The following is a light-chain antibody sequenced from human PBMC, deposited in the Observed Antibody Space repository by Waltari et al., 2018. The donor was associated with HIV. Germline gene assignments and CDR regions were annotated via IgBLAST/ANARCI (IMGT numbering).Light chain of an antibody. CDR1: SSDGGKYKL. V-gene: IGLV2-23*02. CDR3: CSYAGSSTYI. J-gene: IGLJ1*01. Sequence: QSALTQPASVSGSRGQSVTIFCNGTSSDGGKYKLLSWYQQSPGKAPKVVIYDVTDRPSGVSSRFSASKSGNTASLTISGLQPQDEGDYFCCSYAGSSTYIFGSGTLVTVL. CDR2: DVT.